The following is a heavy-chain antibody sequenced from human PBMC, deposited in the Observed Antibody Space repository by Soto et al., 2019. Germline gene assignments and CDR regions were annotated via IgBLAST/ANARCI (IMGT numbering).Heavy chain of an antibody. Sequence: SETLSLTCAVYGGSFSGYYWSWIRQPPGKGLEWIGEINHSGSTNYNPSLKSRVTISVDTSKNQFSLKLSSVTAADTAVYYCARYVDDFRSGYYNFTYYYYYMDVWGKGTTVTVSS. J-gene: IGHJ6*03. CDR1: GGSFSGYY. D-gene: IGHD3-3*01. CDR3: ARYVDDFRSGYYNFTYYYYYMDV. CDR2: INHSGST. V-gene: IGHV4-34*01.